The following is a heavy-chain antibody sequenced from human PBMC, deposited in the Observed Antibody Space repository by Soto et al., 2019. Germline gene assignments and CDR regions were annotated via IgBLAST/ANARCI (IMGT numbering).Heavy chain of an antibody. CDR3: ARVLSNSYGYGMDV. D-gene: IGHD5-18*01. CDR2: INHSGST. CDR1: GGSFSGSS. V-gene: IGHV4-34*01. J-gene: IGHJ6*02. Sequence: QVQLQQWGAGLLKPSETLSLTCAVYGGSFSGSSWSWIRQPPGKGLEWIGEINHSGSTNYNPSLKSRVTISVDTSKNQFSLELSSVTAADTAVYYCARVLSNSYGYGMDVWGQGTTVNVSS.